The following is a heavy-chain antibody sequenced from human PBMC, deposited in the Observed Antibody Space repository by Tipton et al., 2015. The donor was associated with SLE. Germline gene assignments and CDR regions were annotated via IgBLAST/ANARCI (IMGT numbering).Heavy chain of an antibody. CDR2: MSYSGNT. V-gene: IGHV4-30-4*01. Sequence: TLSLTCTVSGGSFSTGYYYWSWIRQPPGKGLEWIGYMSYSGNTYYNPSLKSRVSISVDTAKNQFSLKLSSVTAADTAVYYCARDQKWMGYWGQGTLVTVSS. D-gene: IGHD6-19*01. CDR1: GGSFSTGYYY. J-gene: IGHJ4*02. CDR3: ARDQKWMGY.